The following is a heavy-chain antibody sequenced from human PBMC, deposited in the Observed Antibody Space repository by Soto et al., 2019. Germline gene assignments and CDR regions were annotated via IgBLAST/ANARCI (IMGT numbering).Heavy chain of an antibody. CDR2: ISYDGSNK. J-gene: IGHJ4*02. D-gene: IGHD2-2*01. V-gene: IGHV3-30-3*01. CDR3: ARDPRYCSSTSCQIGGGFDY. CDR1: GFTFSSYA. Sequence: QVQLVESGGGVVQPGRSLRLSCAASGFTFSSYAMHWVRQAPGKGLEWVAVISYDGSNKYYADSVKGRFTISRDNSKNTLYLQMNSLRAEVTAVYYCARDPRYCSSTSCQIGGGFDYWGQGTLVTVSS.